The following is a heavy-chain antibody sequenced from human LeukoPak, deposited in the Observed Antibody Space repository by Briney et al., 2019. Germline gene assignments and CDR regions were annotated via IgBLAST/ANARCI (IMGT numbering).Heavy chain of an antibody. J-gene: IGHJ4*02. Sequence: GGSLRLSCAASGFTFSNYWMHWVRQAPGKGLVWVSRINSDGSSTSYADSVKGRFTISGDNAENTLYLQMNSLRAEDTAVYYCARGYGSYADYWGQGTLVTVSS. D-gene: IGHD1-26*01. CDR3: ARGYGSYADY. CDR1: GFTFSNYW. CDR2: INSDGSST. V-gene: IGHV3-74*01.